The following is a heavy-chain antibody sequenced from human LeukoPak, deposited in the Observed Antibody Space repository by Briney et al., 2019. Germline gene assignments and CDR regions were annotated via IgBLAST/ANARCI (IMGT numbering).Heavy chain of an antibody. J-gene: IGHJ3*02. Sequence: GGSLRLSCAASGFTFSSYAMHWVRQAPGKGLEWVAVISYDGSIKYYADSVKGRFTISRDNSKNTLYLQMNSLRAEDTAVYYCAKGLYSGSYLDAFDIWGQGTMVTVSS. CDR1: GFTFSSYA. D-gene: IGHD1-26*01. V-gene: IGHV3-30-3*01. CDR3: AKGLYSGSYLDAFDI. CDR2: ISYDGSIK.